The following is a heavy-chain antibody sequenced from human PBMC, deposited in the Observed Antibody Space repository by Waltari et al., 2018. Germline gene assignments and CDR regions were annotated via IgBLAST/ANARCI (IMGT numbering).Heavy chain of an antibody. CDR3: AKDKRRVLPFFGMDV. CDR2: ISYDGSNT. D-gene: IGHD3-10*01. V-gene: IGHV3-30*18. Sequence: QVQMVESGGGVVEPGRSLRLSCAASGFLFNAFGLHGVRRAPGKGLEWVAVISYDGSNTYYADFVKGRFTISRDNAKNTVHLQMNDLRGEDTAVYYCAKDKRRVLPFFGMDVWGHGIPVIVSS. J-gene: IGHJ6*02. CDR1: GFLFNAFG.